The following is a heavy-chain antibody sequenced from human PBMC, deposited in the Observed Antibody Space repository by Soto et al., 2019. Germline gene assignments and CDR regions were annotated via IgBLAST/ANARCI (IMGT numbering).Heavy chain of an antibody. CDR1: GGSIISGDYY. Sequence: SETLSLTCTVSGGSIISGDYYWSWIRQPPGKGLEWIGYIYYSGSTYYNPSLKSRVTISVDTSKNQFSLKLSSVTAADTAVYYCARDTPDYYDSSGHSGYNWFDPWGQGTLVTVSS. V-gene: IGHV4-30-4*01. J-gene: IGHJ5*02. CDR3: ARDTPDYYDSSGHSGYNWFDP. CDR2: IYYSGST. D-gene: IGHD3-22*01.